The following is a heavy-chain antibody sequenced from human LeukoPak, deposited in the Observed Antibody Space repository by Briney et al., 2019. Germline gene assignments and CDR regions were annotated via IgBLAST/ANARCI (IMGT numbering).Heavy chain of an antibody. J-gene: IGHJ4*02. CDR2: ISAYSGNT. D-gene: IGHD4-17*01. V-gene: IGHV1-18*01. CDR1: GYTFSGYG. CDR3: ARGGGSYGDYSLWLGY. Sequence: ASVKVSCKASGYTFSGYGFSWVRQAPGQGLEWMGWISAYSGNTKYAQKYQARVTLTTDTSTSTAYMELRSLRSDDTAVYYCARGGGSYGDYSLWLGYWGQGTWSPSPQ.